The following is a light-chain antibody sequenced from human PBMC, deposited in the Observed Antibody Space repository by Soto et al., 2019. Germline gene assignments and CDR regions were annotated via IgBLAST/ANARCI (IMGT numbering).Light chain of an antibody. CDR1: QSISSK. CDR3: QQYNNWPPWT. J-gene: IGKJ1*01. Sequence: IEMTQSPATLSVSLGERATLSCRASQSISSKLAWYQRRPGQAPRLLIYDASTRASGVPARFSGSGSGTEFTLPISSLQSEDFAVYYCQQYNNWPPWTFGQGTKVEIK. CDR2: DAS. V-gene: IGKV3-15*01.